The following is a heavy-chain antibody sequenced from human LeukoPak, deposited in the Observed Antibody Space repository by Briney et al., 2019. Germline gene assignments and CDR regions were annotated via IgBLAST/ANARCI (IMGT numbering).Heavy chain of an antibody. CDR2: IKQDGSEK. Sequence: GGSLRLSCAASGFTFSSYWMSWVRQAPGKGLEWVANIKQDGSEKYYVDSVKGRFTISRDNAKNSLYLQMNSLRAEDTAVYYCARDHGQNYYDSRGYLDYWGQGTLVTVSS. CDR3: ARDHGQNYYDSRGYLDY. D-gene: IGHD3-22*01. J-gene: IGHJ4*02. V-gene: IGHV3-7*01. CDR1: GFTFSSYW.